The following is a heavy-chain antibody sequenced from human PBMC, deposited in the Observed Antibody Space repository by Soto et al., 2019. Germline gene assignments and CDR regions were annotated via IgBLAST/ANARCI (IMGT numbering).Heavy chain of an antibody. CDR3: ARKLGYCTNGVCSKFDY. V-gene: IGHV4-34*01. D-gene: IGHD2-8*01. J-gene: IGHJ4*02. Sequence: SETLSLTCVVSGGSLSDYFWSWIRQPPGMALEWIGEINHLGSINYNPSLKSRVTMSVDTSKNQFSLPLNSVTAADTAVYYCARKLGYCTNGVCSKFDYWGQGTLVTVSS. CDR2: INHLGSI. CDR1: GGSLSDYF.